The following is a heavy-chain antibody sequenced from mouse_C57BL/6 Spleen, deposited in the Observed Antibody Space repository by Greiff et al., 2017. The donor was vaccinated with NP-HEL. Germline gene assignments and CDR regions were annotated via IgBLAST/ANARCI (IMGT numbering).Heavy chain of an antibody. CDR1: GFNIKDDY. J-gene: IGHJ2*01. CDR3: TTTVVDYFDY. CDR2: IDPENGDT. V-gene: IGHV14-4*01. D-gene: IGHD1-1*01. Sequence: VQLKESGAELVRPGASVKLSCTASGFNIKDDYMHWVKQRPEQGLEWIGWIDPENGDTEYASKFQGKATITADTSSNTAYLQLSSLTSEDTAVYYCTTTVVDYFDYWGQGTTLTVSS.